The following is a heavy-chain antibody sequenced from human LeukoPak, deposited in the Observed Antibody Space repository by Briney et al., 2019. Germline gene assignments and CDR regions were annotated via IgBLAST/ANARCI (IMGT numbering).Heavy chain of an antibody. CDR3: VRDNYGVDY. CDR1: GFTFSRYW. V-gene: IGHV3-74*03. J-gene: IGHJ4*02. D-gene: IGHD3-10*01. CDR2: IVSDRSST. Sequence: GGSLRLSCAASGFTFSRYWMQWVRQAPGKGLVWVSHIVSDRSSTTYAYSVKGRFTTSRDNAKNTLYLQMNSLGAEDTAVYYCVRDNYGVDYWGQGTLVTVSS.